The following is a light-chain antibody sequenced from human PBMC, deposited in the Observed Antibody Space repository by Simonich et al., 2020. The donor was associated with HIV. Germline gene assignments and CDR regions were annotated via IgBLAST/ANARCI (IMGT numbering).Light chain of an antibody. CDR3: QQSYSTLPYT. CDR1: QSIGNY. CDR2: TTA. Sequence: DIQMTQSPSSLSASVGDRVTITCRASQSIGNYLNWYHQKPGKAPKLLSYTTANLQSGVPSRFSGSGSGTDFTLTISSLQPDDFATYYCQQSYSTLPYTFGQATKLEIK. J-gene: IGKJ2*01. V-gene: IGKV1-39*01.